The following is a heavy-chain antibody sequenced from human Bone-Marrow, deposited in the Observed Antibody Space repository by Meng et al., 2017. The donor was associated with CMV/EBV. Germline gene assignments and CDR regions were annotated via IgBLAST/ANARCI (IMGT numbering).Heavy chain of an antibody. Sequence: ASVKVSCKASGYTFTGYYMHWVRQAPGQGLEWMGWINPNSGGTNYAQKFQGRVTMTRDTSISTAYMELSRLRSDDTAVYYCARAHQLRCYYYYGMDVWGQGTTVTVSS. CDR2: INPNSGGT. V-gene: IGHV1-2*02. J-gene: IGHJ6*02. CDR1: GYTFTGYY. CDR3: ARAHQLRCYYYYGMDV. D-gene: IGHD2-2*01.